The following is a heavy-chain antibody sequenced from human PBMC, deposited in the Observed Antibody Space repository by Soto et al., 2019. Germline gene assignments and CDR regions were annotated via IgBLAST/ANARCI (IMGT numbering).Heavy chain of an antibody. CDR1: GGSISSSSYY. V-gene: IGHV4-39*07. CDR2: IYPNGNT. J-gene: IGHJ4*02. Sequence: QLQLQESGPGLVKPSETLSLTCTVSGGSISSSSYYWGWIRQPPGKGLEWLGSIYPNGNTPYNPSLQSPVTISLDTSNHQFSLRLNSVPAADTAIYYRAGDVPRGSYRFAYWGPVTLGTVSS. D-gene: IGHD1-26*01. CDR3: AGDVPRGSYRFAY.